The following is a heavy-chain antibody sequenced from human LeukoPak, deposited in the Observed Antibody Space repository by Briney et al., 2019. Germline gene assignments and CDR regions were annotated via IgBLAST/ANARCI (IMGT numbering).Heavy chain of an antibody. CDR3: AREDYDYVWGSYRKIDY. J-gene: IGHJ4*02. Sequence: GASVKVSCKASGYTFTGYYMHWVRQAPGQGLEWMGWINPNSGGTNYAQKFQGRVTMTRDTSISTAYMELSRLRSDDTAVYYCAREDYDYVWGSYRKIDYWGQGTLVTVSS. CDR2: INPNSGGT. CDR1: GYTFTGYY. V-gene: IGHV1-2*02. D-gene: IGHD3-16*02.